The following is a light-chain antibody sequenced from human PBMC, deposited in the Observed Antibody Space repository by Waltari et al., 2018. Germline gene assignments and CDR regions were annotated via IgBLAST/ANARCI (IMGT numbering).Light chain of an antibody. CDR3: KSYTTKNTWV. Sequence: QSALTQPASVSGSPGQSITISCTGTSNDVGGYSYVSWYQQHPGKAPKLMSFEVSKRAAGVDNRCSCSKSNNTASLTISGLQAEDEADYFCKSYTTKNTWVFGGGTKLTVL. CDR1: SNDVGGYSY. V-gene: IGLV2-14*01. J-gene: IGLJ3*02. CDR2: EVS.